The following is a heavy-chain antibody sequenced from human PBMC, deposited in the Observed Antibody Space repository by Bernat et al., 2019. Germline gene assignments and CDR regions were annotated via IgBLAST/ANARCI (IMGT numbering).Heavy chain of an antibody. D-gene: IGHD3-16*02. CDR3: AGSHYDYIWGSYRFELYFDY. V-gene: IGHV4-31*03. J-gene: IGHJ4*02. CDR2: IYYSGST. Sequence: QVQLQESGPGLVKPSQTLSLTCTVSGGSISSGGYYWSWIRQHPGKGLEWIGYIYYSGSTYYNPSLKSRVTLSVDTSENQFSLKLSSVTAADTAVYYCAGSHYDYIWGSYRFELYFDYWGQGTLVTVSS. CDR1: GGSISSGGYY.